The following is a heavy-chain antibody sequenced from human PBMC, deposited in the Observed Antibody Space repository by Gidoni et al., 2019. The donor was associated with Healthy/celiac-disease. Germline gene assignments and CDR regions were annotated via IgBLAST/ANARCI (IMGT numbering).Heavy chain of an antibody. CDR3: AKGGDLGYCSGGSCYPGY. CDR2: ISYDGSNK. V-gene: IGHV3-30*18. D-gene: IGHD2-15*01. CDR1: GFTFSSYG. J-gene: IGHJ4*02. Sequence: QVQLVESGGGVVQPGRSLRLSCAASGFTFSSYGMHWVRQAPGKGLEWVAGISYDGSNKWYADSVKGRFTISRDNSKNTLYLHMNSLRAEDTAVYYCAKGGDLGYCSGGSCYPGYWGQGTLVTVSS.